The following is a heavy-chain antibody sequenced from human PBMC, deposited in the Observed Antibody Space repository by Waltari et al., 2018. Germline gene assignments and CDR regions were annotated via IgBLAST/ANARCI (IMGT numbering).Heavy chain of an antibody. Sequence: QVQLVQSGAEVKKPGSSVKVSCKASGGTFSSYAISWVRQAPGQGLEWMGGIFPIFVTANYGTKFQARVTITTDESTSTAYMELGSMRSEDTAVYYCATLCSSSSYYYYYGMDVWGQGTTVTVSS. V-gene: IGHV1-69*05. CDR1: GGTFSSYA. J-gene: IGHJ6*02. CDR2: IFPIFVTA. CDR3: ATLCSSSSYYYYYGMDV. D-gene: IGHD6-6*01.